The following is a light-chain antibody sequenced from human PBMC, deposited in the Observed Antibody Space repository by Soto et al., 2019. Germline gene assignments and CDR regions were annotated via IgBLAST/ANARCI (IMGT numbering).Light chain of an antibody. CDR1: QSVSSNY. CDR2: GAS. V-gene: IGKV3-20*01. Sequence: EIVLTQSPGTLSLSPGERATLSCRASQSVSSNYLAWYQQKPGQAPRLLIYGASSRATGIPDRFSGSWSRTDFTLTISRLEPEDLAVYYCQQYDSSPWTFGQGTKVEIK. J-gene: IGKJ1*01. CDR3: QQYDSSPWT.